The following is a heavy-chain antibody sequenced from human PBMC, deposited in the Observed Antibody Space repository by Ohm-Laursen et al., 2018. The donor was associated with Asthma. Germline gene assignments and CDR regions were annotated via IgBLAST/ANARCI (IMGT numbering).Heavy chain of an antibody. V-gene: IGHV1-18*04. CDR3: VRDVVDRFDY. CDR1: GYSVTSYA. D-gene: IGHD2-21*01. J-gene: IGHJ4*02. Sequence: GASVKVSCKASGYSVTSYAFSWVRQAPGQRPEWMGWIYIGNTNYAPNFRDRITMTTDTSTNTAYMELRSLTSDDTAVYYCVRDVVDRFDYWGLGTLVTVTS. CDR2: IYIGNT.